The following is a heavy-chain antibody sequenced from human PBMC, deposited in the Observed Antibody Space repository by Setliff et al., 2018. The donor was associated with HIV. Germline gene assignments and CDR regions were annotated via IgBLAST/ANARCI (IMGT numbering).Heavy chain of an antibody. CDR3: ARGAYRDGYDY. J-gene: IGHJ4*02. V-gene: IGHV4-59*11. Sequence: SETLSLTCTVSGGSISSHYWSWIRQPPGKGLEWIGSIHYSGSTNYNPSLKSRVTISLDTSKNQVSLKLSSVAAADTAVYHCARGAYRDGYDYWGQGTLVTVSS. D-gene: IGHD5-18*01. CDR1: GGSISSHY. CDR2: IHYSGST.